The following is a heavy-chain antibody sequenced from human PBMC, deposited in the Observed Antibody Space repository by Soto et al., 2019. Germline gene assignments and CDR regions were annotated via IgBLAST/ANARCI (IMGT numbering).Heavy chain of an antibody. J-gene: IGHJ6*02. V-gene: IGHV4-31*03. CDR3: ARGTTVVKYGMDV. Sequence: QVQLQESGPGLVKPSQTLSLTCTVSGGSISSGGYYWSWIRQHPGKGLEWIGYIYYSGSTYYNPSLKSRVTIPVDTSKNQFSLKLSSVTAADTAVYYCARGTTVVKYGMDVWGQGTTVTVSS. D-gene: IGHD4-17*01. CDR1: GGSISSGGYY. CDR2: IYYSGST.